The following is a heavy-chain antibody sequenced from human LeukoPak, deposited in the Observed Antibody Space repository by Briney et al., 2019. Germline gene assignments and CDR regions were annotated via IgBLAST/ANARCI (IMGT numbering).Heavy chain of an antibody. CDR1: GYTFTGYY. D-gene: IGHD2-15*01. CDR2: INPNSGGT. V-gene: IGHV1-2*02. J-gene: IGHJ6*02. Sequence: GASVKVSCKASGYTFTGYYMHWVRQAPGQGLEWMGWINPNSGGTNYAQKFQGRVTMTRDMSISTAYMELSRLRSDDTAVYYCARLSSVYYYYGMDVWGQGTTVTVSS. CDR3: ARLSSVYYYYGMDV.